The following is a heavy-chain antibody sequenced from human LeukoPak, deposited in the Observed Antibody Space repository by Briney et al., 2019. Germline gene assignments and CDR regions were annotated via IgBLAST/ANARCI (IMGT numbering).Heavy chain of an antibody. CDR1: RFTFSSDG. Sequence: GGSLRLSCAASRFTFSSDGMHWVRQAPGKGLEWVAVIWYDGSKKYYADSVKGRFTISRDNSKNTLYLQMSSLRAEDTAVYYWARDRNSNPNYYYYYMDVWGKGTTVTVSS. D-gene: IGHD4-11*01. J-gene: IGHJ6*03. V-gene: IGHV3-33*01. CDR2: IWYDGSKK. CDR3: ARDRNSNPNYYYYYMDV.